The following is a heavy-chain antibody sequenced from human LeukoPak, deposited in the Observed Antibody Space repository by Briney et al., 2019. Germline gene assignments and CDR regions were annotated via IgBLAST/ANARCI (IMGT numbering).Heavy chain of an antibody. D-gene: IGHD6-13*01. Sequence: SGPTLVNPPQTLTLTCTFSGFSLRTTGMCVSWIRHPPGKALEWLPLIDWDEDKYYSTSLKNRLTISKDTSDNQVVLTMIYMYPVDTDSYCCARLQGSNAIDYWGQGTMVTVSS. CDR3: ARLQGSNAIDY. V-gene: IGHV2-70*01. J-gene: IGHJ4*01. CDR2: IDWDEDK. CDR1: GFSLRTTGMC.